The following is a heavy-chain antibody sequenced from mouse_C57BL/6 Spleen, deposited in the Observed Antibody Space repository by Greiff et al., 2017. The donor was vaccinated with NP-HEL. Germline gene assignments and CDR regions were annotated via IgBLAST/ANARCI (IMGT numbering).Heavy chain of an antibody. CDR2: IDPANGDT. Sequence: EVQLQQSGAELVRPGASVKLSCTASGFNIKDDYMHWVKQRPEQGLEWIGWIDPANGDTEYASKFQGKATITADTSSNTAYLQLSSLTSEDTAVDYCISTVVANDAMDYWGQGTSVTVSS. V-gene: IGHV14-4*01. CDR1: GFNIKDDY. J-gene: IGHJ4*01. CDR3: ISTVVANDAMDY. D-gene: IGHD1-1*01.